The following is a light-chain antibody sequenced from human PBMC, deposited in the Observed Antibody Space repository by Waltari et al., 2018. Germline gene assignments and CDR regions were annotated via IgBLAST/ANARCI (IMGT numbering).Light chain of an antibody. Sequence: EIVLTQPPPTLSLSPGERATLSCRASQSVSSYLAWYQQKPGQAPRLLLYDASNRATGIPARFSGSGSGTDFTLTVSSLEPEDFAVYYCQQRSNWPPLFGQGTRLEIK. CDR3: QQRSNWPPL. V-gene: IGKV3-11*01. CDR1: QSVSSY. J-gene: IGKJ5*01. CDR2: DAS.